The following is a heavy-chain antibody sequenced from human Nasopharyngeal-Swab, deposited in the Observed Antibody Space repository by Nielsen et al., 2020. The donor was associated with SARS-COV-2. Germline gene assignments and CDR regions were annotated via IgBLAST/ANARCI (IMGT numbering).Heavy chain of an antibody. CDR2: IRSKANSYAT. J-gene: IGHJ4*02. CDR1: GFTFSGSA. D-gene: IGHD3-22*01. V-gene: IGHV3-73*01. Sequence: GESLKISCAASGFTFSGSAMHWVRQASGKGLEWVGRIRSKANSYATAYAASVKGRFTISRDDSKNTAYLQMNSLKTEDTAVYHCTRLGGYDSSGYYPIDYWGQGTLVTVSS. CDR3: TRLGGYDSSGYYPIDY.